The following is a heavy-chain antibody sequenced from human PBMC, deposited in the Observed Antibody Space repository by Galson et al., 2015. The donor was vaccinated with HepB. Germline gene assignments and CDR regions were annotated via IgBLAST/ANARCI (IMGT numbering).Heavy chain of an antibody. CDR2: ISYDGRKT. CDR3: ARGSFAEAAGGTTY. V-gene: IGHV3-30*14. Sequence: SLRLSCAASGFSFGNYAMRWVRQAPGKGLDWVAVISYDGRKTFYSDSVKGRFTISRDSSKSTLYLEVNPLRPDDTGVYYCARGSFAEAAGGTTYWGQGTLVIVSS. D-gene: IGHD6-13*01. CDR1: GFSFGNYA. J-gene: IGHJ4*02.